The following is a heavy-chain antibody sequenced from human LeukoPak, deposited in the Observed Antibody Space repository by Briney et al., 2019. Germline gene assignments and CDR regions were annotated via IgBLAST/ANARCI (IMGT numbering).Heavy chain of an antibody. CDR2: ISGSGGST. CDR3: ARDLSGVTGYTYGRGIDY. D-gene: IGHD5-18*01. J-gene: IGHJ4*02. CDR1: GFTFSSYA. V-gene: IGHV3-23*01. Sequence: GGSLRLSCAASGFTFSSYAMSWVRQAPGKGLEWVSAISGSGGSTYYADSVKGRFTISRDNSKNTLYLQMNSLRAEDTAIYYCARDLSGVTGYTYGRGIDYWGQGTLVTVSS.